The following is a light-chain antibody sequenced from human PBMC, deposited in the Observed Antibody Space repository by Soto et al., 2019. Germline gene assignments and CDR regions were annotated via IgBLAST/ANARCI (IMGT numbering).Light chain of an antibody. V-gene: IGKV1-27*01. Sequence: DIQMTQSPPSLSASVGDRVTITCRASQAISNYLTWYQQKPGQVPNLLIYAASTLHSGGPSRFSGSGSGTDFTLTISSLQPEDVATYYFQKYNSAPFTFGPGTKVHIK. CDR2: AAS. CDR3: QKYNSAPFT. J-gene: IGKJ3*01. CDR1: QAISNY.